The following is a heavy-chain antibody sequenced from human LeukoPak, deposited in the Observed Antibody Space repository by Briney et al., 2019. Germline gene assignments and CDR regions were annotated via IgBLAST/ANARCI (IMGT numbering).Heavy chain of an antibody. CDR1: GFIFSSYW. CDR2: INTDGSST. V-gene: IGHV3-74*01. D-gene: IGHD3-16*01. Sequence: GGSLRLSCAASGFIFSSYWMHWVRQAPGKGLVWVSRINTDGSSTSYADSVKGRFTISRDNAKNTLYLEMNSLSPDDTAVYYCARGVEPLAANTLAYWGQGTLVTVSS. J-gene: IGHJ4*02. CDR3: ARGVEPLAANTLAY.